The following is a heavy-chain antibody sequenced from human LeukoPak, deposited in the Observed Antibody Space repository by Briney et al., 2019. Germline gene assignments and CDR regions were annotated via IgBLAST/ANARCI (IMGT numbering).Heavy chain of an antibody. Sequence: GGSLRLSCAASGFTFSGYTMNWVRQAPGKGLEWVSYITSTSNTIYYADSVKGRFTISRDNAKNSLYPQMNSLRDEDTAVYYCARDHRVGPWDYWGQGTLVTVSS. CDR3: ARDHRVGPWDY. CDR1: GFTFSGYT. CDR2: ITSTSNTI. J-gene: IGHJ4*02. V-gene: IGHV3-48*02. D-gene: IGHD1-26*01.